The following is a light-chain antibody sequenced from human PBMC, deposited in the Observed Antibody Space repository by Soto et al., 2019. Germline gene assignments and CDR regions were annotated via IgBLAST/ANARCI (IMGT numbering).Light chain of an antibody. J-gene: IGLJ2*01. CDR3: QSYDSRLSGHVV. CDR1: SSNIGAGYD. V-gene: IGLV1-40*01. CDR2: DNN. Sequence: QSVLTQPPSVSGAPGQRVTISCTGSSSNIGAGYDVHWYQQLPGTAPKLLIYDNNNRPSGVPDRFSGSKSGTSASLAITGLQAEDEADYYCQSYDSRLSGHVVFGGGTKLTVL.